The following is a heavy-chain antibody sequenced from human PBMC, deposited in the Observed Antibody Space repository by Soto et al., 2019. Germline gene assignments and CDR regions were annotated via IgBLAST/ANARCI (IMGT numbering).Heavy chain of an antibody. Sequence: QVQLQESGPGLVKPPETLSLTCSVSGGSMSSYYWSWIRQPPGKGLEWIGNIYYSGSTNYNPTLMICDAMSVDTSKNQFSRRQISVSVADTALYYCARNAYSSSSRIHSWGQGSLGTVSA. CDR2: IYYSGST. CDR3: ARNAYSSSSRIHS. V-gene: IGHV4-59*12. D-gene: IGHD6-6*01. CDR1: GGSMSSYY. J-gene: IGHJ4*02.